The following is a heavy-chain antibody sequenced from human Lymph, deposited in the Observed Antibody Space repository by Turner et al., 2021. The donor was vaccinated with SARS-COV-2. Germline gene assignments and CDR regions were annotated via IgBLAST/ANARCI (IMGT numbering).Heavy chain of an antibody. CDR2: IYSGGST. Sequence: EVQLVEPGGGLVRPGGSLRLSCAASGLTVSSNYMSWVRQAPGKGLECVSVIYSGGSTFYAGSVKGRFTITRDNSKNTLNLQMDSLRAEDTAVYYWARDFREGAFDIWGQGTMVTISS. CDR1: GLTVSSNY. D-gene: IGHD3-10*01. V-gene: IGHV3-66*01. CDR3: ARDFREGAFDI. J-gene: IGHJ3*02.